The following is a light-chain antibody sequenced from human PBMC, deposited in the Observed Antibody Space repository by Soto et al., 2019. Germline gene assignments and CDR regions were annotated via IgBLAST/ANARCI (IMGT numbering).Light chain of an antibody. J-gene: IGKJ1*01. CDR3: QEYNNWPWT. Sequence: ETVMTQSPATLSVSPGERATLSCRASQSVNSNLAWYQQKLGQAPRVLIYGASTRATGIPDRFSGSGSGTEFILTISSLQSEDFAVYYCQEYNNWPWTLGHGTKVDIK. CDR1: QSVNSN. V-gene: IGKV3-15*01. CDR2: GAS.